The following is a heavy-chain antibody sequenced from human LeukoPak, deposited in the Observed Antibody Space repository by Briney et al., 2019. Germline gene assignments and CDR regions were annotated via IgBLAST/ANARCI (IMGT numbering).Heavy chain of an antibody. D-gene: IGHD3-3*01. V-gene: IGHV1-8*03. CDR2: MNPNSGNT. J-gene: IGHJ4*02. CDR3: ARGLRFLEWLLFDY. CDR1: GYTFTSYD. Sequence: ASVKVSCKASGYTFTSYDINWVLQATGQGLEWMGWMNPNSGNTGYAQKFQGRVTITRNTSISTAYMELSSLRSEDTAVYYCARGLRFLEWLLFDYWGQGTLVTVSS.